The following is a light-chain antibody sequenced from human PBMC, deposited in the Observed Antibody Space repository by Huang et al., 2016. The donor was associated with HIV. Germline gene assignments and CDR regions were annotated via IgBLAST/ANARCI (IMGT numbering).Light chain of an antibody. J-gene: IGKJ4*01. CDR1: QGIRNC. CDR3: QQYYSSLPLT. V-gene: IGKV1-NL1*01. Sequence: DIQMTQSPSSLSASVGDRVTITCRESQGIRNCLAWYQQKPGKAPKLLLYSASRLESGVPSMFSGSGSGTDYTLTISSLQAEDFATYYCQQYYSSLPLTFGGGTKVEMK. CDR2: SAS.